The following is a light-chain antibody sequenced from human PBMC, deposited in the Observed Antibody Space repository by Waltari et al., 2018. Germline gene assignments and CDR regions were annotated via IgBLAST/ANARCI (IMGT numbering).Light chain of an antibody. J-gene: IGLJ3*02. CDR3: LLYMGSGIWV. CDR1: SGSLSTTSY. Sequence: QTVVTQEPSLSVYPGGTVTLTCPLSSGSLSTTSYASWYQQRPVQTPRSCGYKADSRSSGVPDRFSGSILGNKAALIITGAQADDEAGYYCLLYMGSGIWVFGGGTKLTVL. V-gene: IGLV8-61*01. CDR2: KAD.